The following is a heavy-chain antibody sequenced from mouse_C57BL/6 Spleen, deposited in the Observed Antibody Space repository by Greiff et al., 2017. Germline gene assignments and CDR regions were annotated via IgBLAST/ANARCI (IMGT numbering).Heavy chain of an antibody. CDR1: GYSITSGYD. Sequence: EVHLVESGPGMVKPSQSLSLTCTVTGYSITSGYDWHWIRHFPGNKLEWMGYISYSGSTNYNPSLKSRISITHDTSKNHFFLKLNSVTTEDTATYYCARDRDYDYWYFDVWGTGTTVTVSS. CDR3: ARDRDYDYWYFDV. J-gene: IGHJ1*03. V-gene: IGHV3-1*01. D-gene: IGHD2-4*01. CDR2: ISYSGST.